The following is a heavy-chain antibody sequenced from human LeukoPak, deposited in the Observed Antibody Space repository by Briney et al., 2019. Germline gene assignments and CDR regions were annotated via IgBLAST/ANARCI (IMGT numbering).Heavy chain of an antibody. CDR2: MNPNSGNT. V-gene: IGHV1-8*01. J-gene: IGHJ6*03. Sequence: ASVKVSCKASGYTFTSYDINWVRQATGQGLEWMGWMNPNSGNTGYAQKFQGRVTMTRNTSISTAYMELSSLRSEDTAVYYCARGPTYQLLSPYYYYYYMDVWGKGTTVTISS. D-gene: IGHD2-2*01. CDR3: ARGPTYQLLSPYYYYYYMDV. CDR1: GYTFTSYD.